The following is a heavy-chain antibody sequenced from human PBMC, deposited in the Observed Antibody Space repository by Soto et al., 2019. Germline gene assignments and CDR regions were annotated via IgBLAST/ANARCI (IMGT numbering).Heavy chain of an antibody. Sequence: EVQLVESGGGVVQPGGPLRLSCAASGFTFSNAWMNWVRPAPGKGLELVGRIKSKTDGGTTDYAAPVKGGFTISRNDSKTTLLLQRNRLKTEDTAVYYCTTGFTRLAAFDIWGQGTMVTVSS. D-gene: IGHD6-6*01. J-gene: IGHJ3*02. CDR2: IKSKTDGGTT. CDR1: GFTFSNAW. V-gene: IGHV3-15*07. CDR3: TTGFTRLAAFDI.